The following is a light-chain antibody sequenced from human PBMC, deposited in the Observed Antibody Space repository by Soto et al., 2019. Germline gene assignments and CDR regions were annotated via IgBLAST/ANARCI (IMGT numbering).Light chain of an antibody. V-gene: IGKV1-39*01. J-gene: IGKJ3*01. Sequence: DIQMTQSPSSLSASVGDRVTITCRASQSISSYLNWYQQKPGKAPKLLIYAASSLQSGVPSRFSGSGSGTDFTLTISRLQPEDFANYYWQQSYSTSTFGPGTKVDIK. CDR3: QQSYSTST. CDR2: AAS. CDR1: QSISSY.